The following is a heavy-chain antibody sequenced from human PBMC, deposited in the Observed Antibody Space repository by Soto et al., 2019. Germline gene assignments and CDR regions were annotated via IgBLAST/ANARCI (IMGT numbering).Heavy chain of an antibody. D-gene: IGHD3-16*02. CDR3: AREVIPEIPFDY. J-gene: IGHJ4*02. CDR2: IYHSGST. CDR1: GGSISSSNW. Sequence: SETLSLTCAVSGGSISSSNWWSWVRQPPGKGLEWIGEIYHSGSTNYNPSLKSRVTISVDIAKNTLYLQMNSLRAKDTALYYCAREVIPEIPFDYWGQGTLVTVSS. V-gene: IGHV4-4*02.